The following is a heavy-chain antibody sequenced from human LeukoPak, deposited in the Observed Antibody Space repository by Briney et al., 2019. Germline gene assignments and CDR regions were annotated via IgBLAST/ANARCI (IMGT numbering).Heavy chain of an antibody. CDR3: ARPSIPSAAASALDI. D-gene: IGHD2-2*01. V-gene: IGHV4-59*08. J-gene: IGHJ3*02. CDR1: GGSIGTYY. CDR2: IYYTEST. Sequence: SETLSLTCSVSGGSIGTYYWTWIRQPPGKGLGWIGYIYYTESTNYSPSLKSRASMSVDTSKNQVSLKMTSATAADTAVYYCARPSIPSAAASALDIWGQGTMVTVSS.